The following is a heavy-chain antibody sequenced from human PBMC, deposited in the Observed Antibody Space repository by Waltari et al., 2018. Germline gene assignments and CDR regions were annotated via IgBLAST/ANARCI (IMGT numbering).Heavy chain of an antibody. CDR3: SESLNV. J-gene: IGHJ6*02. V-gene: IGHV3-7*01. CDR1: GFTFSNFW. CDR2: INPDGSAK. Sequence: EVQMVESGGGLVQPGGSLRLSCAASGFTFSNFWMDWVRQAPGKGLGGVANINPDGSAKNYVDSVKGRFTIFRDNTKNSLYLQMNSLRAEDTAIYYCSESLNVWGPGTTVTVSS.